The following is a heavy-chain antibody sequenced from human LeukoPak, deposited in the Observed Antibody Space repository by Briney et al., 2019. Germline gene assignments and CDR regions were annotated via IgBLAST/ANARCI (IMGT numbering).Heavy chain of an antibody. V-gene: IGHV3-11*01. D-gene: IGHD6-19*01. CDR1: GFTFSDYY. CDR2: ISSSGSTI. Sequence: GGSLRLSCAASGFTFSDYYMSWIRQAPGKGLEWVSYISSSGSTIYYADSVKGRFTISRDNAKNSLYLQMNSLRAEDTAVYYCARVKGYSSGWHIGSWFGPWGQGTLVTVSS. J-gene: IGHJ5*02. CDR3: ARVKGYSSGWHIGSWFGP.